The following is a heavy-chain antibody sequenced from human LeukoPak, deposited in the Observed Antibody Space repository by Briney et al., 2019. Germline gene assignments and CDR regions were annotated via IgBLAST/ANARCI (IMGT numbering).Heavy chain of an antibody. V-gene: IGHV3-30-3*01. CDR3: ARVVRDIVVVPYYYYGMDV. D-gene: IGHD2-2*01. CDR2: ISYDGSNK. Sequence: HAGRSLRLSCAASGFTSSSYAMHWVRQAPGKELEWVAVISYDGSNKYYADSVKGRFTISRDNSKNTLYLQMNSLRAEDTAVYYCARVVRDIVVVPYYYYGMDVWGQGTTVTVSS. CDR1: GFTSSSYA. J-gene: IGHJ6*02.